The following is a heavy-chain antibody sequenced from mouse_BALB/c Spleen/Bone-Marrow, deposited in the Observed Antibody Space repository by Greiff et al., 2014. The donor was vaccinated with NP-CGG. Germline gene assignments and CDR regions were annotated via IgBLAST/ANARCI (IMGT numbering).Heavy chain of an antibody. Sequence: VQLKQSGPELVKPGASVKTSCKASGYTFTDYNMHWVKQSHGKSLEWIGYIYPYNGGTVYKQKFKSKATLTVDNSSSTANMELRSLTSEDSAVYYCARGAAYGYYLGLAYWGQGTLVTVSA. D-gene: IGHD2-3*01. CDR3: ARGAAYGYYLGLAY. J-gene: IGHJ3*01. CDR2: IYPYNGGT. V-gene: IGHV1S29*02. CDR1: GYTFTDYN.